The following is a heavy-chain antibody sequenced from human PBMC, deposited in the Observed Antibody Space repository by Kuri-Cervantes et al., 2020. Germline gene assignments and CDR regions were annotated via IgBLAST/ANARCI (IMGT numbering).Heavy chain of an antibody. CDR3: ARGGGDYSPYYYMDV. J-gene: IGHJ6*03. Sequence: GSLRLSCTVSGGSVSSGSYYWSWIRQPPGKGLEWIGSIYYSGSTYYNPSLKSRVTISVDTSKNQFSLQLNSVTAADTAVYYCARGGGDYSPYYYMDVWGKGTTVTDSS. CDR2: IYYSGST. V-gene: IGHV4-39*07. CDR1: GGSVSSGSYY. D-gene: IGHD4-11*01.